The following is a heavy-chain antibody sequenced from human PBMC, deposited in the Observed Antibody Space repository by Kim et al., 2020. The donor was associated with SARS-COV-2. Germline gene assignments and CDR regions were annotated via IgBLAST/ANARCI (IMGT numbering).Heavy chain of an antibody. CDR1: GYTFTGYY. CDR3: ARESVDTAMVTWLSGPFDP. D-gene: IGHD5-18*01. CDR2: INPNSGGT. J-gene: IGHJ5*02. Sequence: ASVKVSCKASGYTFTGYYMHWVRQAPGQGLEWMGWINPNSGGTNYAQKFQGRVTMTRDTSISTAYMELSRLRSDDTAVYYCARESVDTAMVTWLSGPFDPWGQGTLVTVSS. V-gene: IGHV1-2*02.